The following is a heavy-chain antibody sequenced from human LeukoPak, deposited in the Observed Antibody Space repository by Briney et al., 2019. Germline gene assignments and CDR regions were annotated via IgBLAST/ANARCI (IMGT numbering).Heavy chain of an antibody. CDR1: GFTLSIAW. Sequence: GGSLRLSCAASGFTLSIAWMTWVRQAPEKGLEWVGRIKSKTDGGTTDYAAPVKGRFTISRDDSKNTLYLQMNSLKTEATAVCYCTTEARYIWGSYRHNNSWGQGTLVTVSS. CDR2: IKSKTDGGTT. D-gene: IGHD3-16*02. V-gene: IGHV3-15*01. J-gene: IGHJ4*02. CDR3: TTEARYIWGSYRHNNS.